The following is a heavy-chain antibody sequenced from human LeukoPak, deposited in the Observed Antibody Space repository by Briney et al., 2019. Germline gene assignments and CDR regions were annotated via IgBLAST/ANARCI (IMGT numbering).Heavy chain of an antibody. CDR1: GYSISSGYY. J-gene: IGHJ4*02. CDR2: IYHSGST. CDR3: ARGASGDYYDSSGYYHDY. Sequence: PSETLSLTCTVSGYSISSGYYWGWIRQPPRKGLEWIGSIYHSGSTYYNPSLKSRVTISVDTSKNQFSLKLSSVTAADTAVYYCARGASGDYYDSSGYYHDYWGQGTLVTVSS. D-gene: IGHD3-22*01. V-gene: IGHV4-38-2*02.